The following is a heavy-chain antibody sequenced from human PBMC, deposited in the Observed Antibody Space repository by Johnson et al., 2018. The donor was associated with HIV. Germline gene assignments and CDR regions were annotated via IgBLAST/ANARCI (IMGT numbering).Heavy chain of an antibody. V-gene: IGHV3-30*14. D-gene: IGHD1-26*01. CDR2: ISYDGSNK. CDR3: ARDLPGIYDAFDL. Sequence: QLVESGGGVVQPGRSLRLSCAASGFTFTTYAMHWVRQAPGKGLEWVAVISYDGSNKYYVDSVKGRFTISRDNSKNTLYLQMNSLRTEDMAVYYCARDLPGIYDAFDLWGQGTKVTISS. CDR1: GFTFTTYA. J-gene: IGHJ3*01.